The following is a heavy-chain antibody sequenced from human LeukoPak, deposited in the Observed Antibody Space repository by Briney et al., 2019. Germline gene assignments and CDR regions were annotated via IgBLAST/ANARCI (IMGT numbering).Heavy chain of an antibody. CDR1: GGSISSYC. V-gene: IGHV4-59*01. Sequence: SETLSLTCTVSGGSISSYCWSWIRQPPGKGLEWIGYIYYSGSTNYNPSLKSRVTISVDTSKNQFSLKLSSVTAADTAVYYCASGYSSSWYLVGYWGQGTLVTVPS. CDR2: IYYSGST. D-gene: IGHD6-13*01. J-gene: IGHJ4*02. CDR3: ASGYSSSWYLVGY.